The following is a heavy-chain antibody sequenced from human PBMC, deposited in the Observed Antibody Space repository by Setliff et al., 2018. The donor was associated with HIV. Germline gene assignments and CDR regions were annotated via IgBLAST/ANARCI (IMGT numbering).Heavy chain of an antibody. D-gene: IGHD6-13*01. CDR1: GGSISGYH. CDR2: IYTSRGT. J-gene: IGHJ4*02. V-gene: IGHV4-4*09. CDR3: ARSPSYRSSWEYYFDY. Sequence: SETLSLTCTVSGGSISGYHWNWLRQTPGKGLEWIGYIYTSRGTNYNHSLRTRVIISVDTSNQCSLKLSSVTAADAAVYYCARSPSYRSSWEYYFDYWGQGILVTVSS.